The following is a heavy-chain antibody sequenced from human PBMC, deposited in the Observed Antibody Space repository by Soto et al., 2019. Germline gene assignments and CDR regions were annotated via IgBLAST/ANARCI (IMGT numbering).Heavy chain of an antibody. V-gene: IGHV4-31*03. D-gene: IGHD2-21*02. Sequence: SETLTLTCTVSGGSISSGGYYWSWIRQHPGKGLEWIGYIYYSGSTYYNPSLKSRVTISVDTSKNQFSLKLSSVTAADTAVYYCARITVVTPILNYYYGMDVWGQGTTVTVSS. J-gene: IGHJ6*02. CDR2: IYYSGST. CDR1: GGSISSGGYY. CDR3: ARITVVTPILNYYYGMDV.